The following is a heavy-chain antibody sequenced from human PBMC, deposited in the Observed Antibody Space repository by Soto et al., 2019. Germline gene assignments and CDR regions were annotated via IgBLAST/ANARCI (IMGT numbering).Heavy chain of an antibody. CDR1: GGSISSGGYY. V-gene: IGHV4-31*03. D-gene: IGHD3-22*01. CDR3: ARATRITMIVVAKHGGWFDL. CDR2: IYYSGST. Sequence: QVQLQESGPGLVKPSQTLSLTCTVSGGSISSGGYYWSWIRQHPGKGLEWIGYIYYSGSTYYNPSLKRRVTISVETSKNQFSLELSSVTAADTAVDYCARATRITMIVVAKHGGWFDLWGRGTLVTVSS. J-gene: IGHJ2*01.